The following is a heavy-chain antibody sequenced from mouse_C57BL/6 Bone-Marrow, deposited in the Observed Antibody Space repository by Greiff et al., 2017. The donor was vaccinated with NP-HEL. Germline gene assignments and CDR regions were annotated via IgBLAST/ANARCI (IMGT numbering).Heavy chain of an antibody. CDR2: INPNNGGT. D-gene: IGHD1-1*01. CDR1: GYTFTDYY. CDR3: AREGGTTVVGGAMDY. Sequence: EVKLMESGPELVKPGASVKISCKASGYTFTDYYMNWVKQSHGKSLEWIGDINPNNGGTSYNQKFKGKATLTVDKSSSTAYMELRSLTSEDSAVYYCAREGGTTVVGGAMDYWGQGTSVTVSS. V-gene: IGHV1-26*01. J-gene: IGHJ4*01.